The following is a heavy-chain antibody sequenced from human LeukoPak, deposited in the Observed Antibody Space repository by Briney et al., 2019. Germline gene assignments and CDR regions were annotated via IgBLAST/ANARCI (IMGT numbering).Heavy chain of an antibody. Sequence: GGSLRLSCAASRLTFSRCWMSWVRQAPGKGLEWVDDINQDGSGKYYVDSVKGRFTVSRDNAKNSLYLQMNSLRAEDTAVYYCARDPDHGALDYWGQGTPVTVSS. J-gene: IGHJ4*02. D-gene: IGHD4-17*01. CDR2: INQDGSGK. CDR1: RLTFSRCW. V-gene: IGHV3-7*01. CDR3: ARDPDHGALDY.